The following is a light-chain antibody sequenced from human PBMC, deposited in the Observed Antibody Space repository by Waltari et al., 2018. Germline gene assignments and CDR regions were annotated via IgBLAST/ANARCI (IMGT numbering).Light chain of an antibody. J-gene: IGLJ2*01. CDR2: QDN. CDR1: NLESKF. Sequence: SYALTQPPALSVSPGETATITCSGENLESKFVYWYQQKAGQSPVLVVFQDNKRPSGIPGGFSGSNSGNTATLIISGGQAMDEADYYCQAWDSGSYVVFGGGTKLTVL. V-gene: IGLV3-1*01. CDR3: QAWDSGSYVV.